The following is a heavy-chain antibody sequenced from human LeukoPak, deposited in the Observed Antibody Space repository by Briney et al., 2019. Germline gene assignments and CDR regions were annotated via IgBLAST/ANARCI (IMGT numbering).Heavy chain of an antibody. CDR3: AREGRGGDYDY. Sequence: SETLSLTCTVSGGSISSGGYYWSWIRQHPGKGLEWIGYIYYSGSTYYNPSLKSRVTISVDTSKNQFSLKLSPVTAADTAVYYCAREGRGGDYDYWGQGTLVTVSS. CDR2: IYYSGST. J-gene: IGHJ4*02. V-gene: IGHV4-31*03. CDR1: GGSISSGGYY. D-gene: IGHD4-17*01.